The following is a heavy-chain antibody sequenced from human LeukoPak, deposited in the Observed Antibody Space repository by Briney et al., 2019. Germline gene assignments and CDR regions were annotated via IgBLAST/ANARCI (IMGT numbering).Heavy chain of an antibody. D-gene: IGHD3-10*01. CDR1: GGFISSGGYS. Sequence: PSETLSLTCAVSGGFISSGGYSWSWIRQPPGKGLEWIGYIYHSGSTYYNPSLKSRVTISVDRSKNQFSLKLSSVTAADTAVYYCARVEVDGSGSFIFPGAFDIWGQGTMVTVSS. CDR3: ARVEVDGSGSFIFPGAFDI. CDR2: IYHSGST. J-gene: IGHJ3*02. V-gene: IGHV4-30-2*01.